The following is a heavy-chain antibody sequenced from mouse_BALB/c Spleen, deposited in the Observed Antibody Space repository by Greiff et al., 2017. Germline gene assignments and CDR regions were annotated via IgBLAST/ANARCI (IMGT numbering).Heavy chain of an antibody. D-gene: IGHD2-4*01. CDR1: GFTFSDYY. V-gene: IGHV5-4*02. Sequence: EVMLVESGGGLVKPGGSLKLSCAASGFTFSDYYMYWVRQTPEKRLEWVATISDGGSYTYYPDTVKGRFTISRDNAKNNLYLQMSSLKSEDTAMYYCARGGSTMITTYAMDYWGQGTSVTVSS. CDR3: ARGGSTMITTYAMDY. CDR2: ISDGGSYT. J-gene: IGHJ4*01.